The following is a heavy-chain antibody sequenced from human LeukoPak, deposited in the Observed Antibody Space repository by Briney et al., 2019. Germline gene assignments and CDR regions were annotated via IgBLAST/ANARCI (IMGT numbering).Heavy chain of an antibody. Sequence: SETLSLTCTVSGGSISSYYWSWIRQPPGKGLEWIGEINHSGSTNYNPSLKSRVTISVDTSKNQFSLKLSSVTAADTAVYYCARTGDILTGYPSGYFDYWGQGTLVTVSS. D-gene: IGHD3-9*01. CDR1: GGSISSYY. J-gene: IGHJ4*02. CDR3: ARTGDILTGYPSGYFDY. CDR2: INHSGST. V-gene: IGHV4-34*01.